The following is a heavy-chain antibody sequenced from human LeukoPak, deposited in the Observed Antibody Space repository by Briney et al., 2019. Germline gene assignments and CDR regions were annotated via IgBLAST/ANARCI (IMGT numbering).Heavy chain of an antibody. CDR2: IYTSGST. V-gene: IGHV4-61*02. CDR1: GGSISSGSYY. CDR3: ARDSGYDSSWFDP. D-gene: IGHD5-12*01. Sequence: SETLSLTCTVSGGSISSGSYYWSWIRQPAGEGLEWIGRIYTSGSTNYNPSLKSRVTISVDTSKNQFSLKLSSVTAADTAVYYCARDSGYDSSWFDPWGQGTLVTVSS. J-gene: IGHJ5*02.